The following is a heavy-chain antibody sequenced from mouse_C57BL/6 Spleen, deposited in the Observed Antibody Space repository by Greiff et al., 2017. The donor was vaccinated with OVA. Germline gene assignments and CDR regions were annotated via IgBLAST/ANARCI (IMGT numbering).Heavy chain of an antibody. V-gene: IGHV1-53*01. Sequence: QVQLQQSGTELVKPGASVKLSCKASGYTFTSYWMHWVKQRPGQGLEWIGNINPSNGGTNYNEKFKGKATLTADKSSSTAYMQLNSLTSEDSAVYFCATPDYGSSYGFAYWGQGTLVTVSA. J-gene: IGHJ3*01. CDR3: ATPDYGSSYGFAY. D-gene: IGHD1-1*01. CDR1: GYTFTSYW. CDR2: INPSNGGT.